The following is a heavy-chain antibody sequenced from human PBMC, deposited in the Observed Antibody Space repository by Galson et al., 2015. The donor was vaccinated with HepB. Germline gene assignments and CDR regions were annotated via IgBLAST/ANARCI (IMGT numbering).Heavy chain of an antibody. J-gene: IGHJ5*01. CDR3: ARHNHELSSSSWWFDP. Sequence: SETLSLTCSVSGGSIISSSYYWGWIRQSPGKGLEWIGSLYYTGSTYYNPSLKSPVTISVDTSKNHFSLKLSSVTAADTAVYYCARHNHELSSSSWWFDPWGQGTLVTVSS. V-gene: IGHV4-39*02. D-gene: IGHD6-6*01. CDR2: LYYTGST. CDR1: GGSIISSSYY.